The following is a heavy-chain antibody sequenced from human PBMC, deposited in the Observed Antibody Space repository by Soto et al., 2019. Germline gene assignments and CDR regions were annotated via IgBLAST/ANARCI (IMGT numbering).Heavy chain of an antibody. J-gene: IGHJ4*02. Sequence: GGSLRLSCAASGFTFSNYAMSWVRQAPGKGLEWVSGVGGSGDSTYYADSVKGRFTISRDNSKDTLYLQMNSLRAEDTAVYYCAKSPLGYCSGGSCYPPHYFDYWSQGTLVTVSS. D-gene: IGHD2-15*01. V-gene: IGHV3-23*01. CDR3: AKSPLGYCSGGSCYPPHYFDY. CDR1: GFTFSNYA. CDR2: VGGSGDST.